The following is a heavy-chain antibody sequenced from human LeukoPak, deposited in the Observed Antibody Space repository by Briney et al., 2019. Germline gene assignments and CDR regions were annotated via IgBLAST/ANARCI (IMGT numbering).Heavy chain of an antibody. J-gene: IGHJ4*02. CDR1: GFTFSSYA. CDR3: AKIAAVGYYFDY. Sequence: GGSLRLSCAASGFTFSSYAMSWVRQAPGKGLEWVSGISGSGGTTYYADSVKGRFTISRDNSENTLYLQMNSLRAEDTAVYYCAKIAAVGYYFDYWGQGTLVTVSS. D-gene: IGHD6-13*01. CDR2: ISGSGGTT. V-gene: IGHV3-23*01.